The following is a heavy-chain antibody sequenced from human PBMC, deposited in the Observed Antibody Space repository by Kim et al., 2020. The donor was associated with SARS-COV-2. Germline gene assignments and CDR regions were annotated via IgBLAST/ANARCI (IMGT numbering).Heavy chain of an antibody. CDR3: ARDPMITFGGVIVRSYYY. V-gene: IGHV3-30*04. Sequence: GSLRLSCAASGFTFSSYAMHWVRQAPGKGLEWVAVISYDGSNKYYADSVKGRFTISRDNSKNTLYLQMNSLRAEDTAVYYCARDPMITFGGVIVRSYYY. J-gene: IGHJ6*01. CDR1: GFTFSSYA. D-gene: IGHD3-16*02. CDR2: ISYDGSNK.